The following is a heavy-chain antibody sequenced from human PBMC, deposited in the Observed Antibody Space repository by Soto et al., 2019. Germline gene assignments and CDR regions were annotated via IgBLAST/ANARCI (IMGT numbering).Heavy chain of an antibody. J-gene: IGHJ2*01. CDR1: GGSISSYY. CDR3: ARGSGWLNWYFDL. CDR2: IYYSGST. D-gene: IGHD6-19*01. Sequence: QVQLQESGPGLVKPSETLSLTCTVSGGSISSYYWSWIRQPPGKGLEWIGYIYYSGSTNYNPSLKRRVPTSLDTSKNQFSRKRSSVTVADTAVYYCARGSGWLNWYFDLWGRGTLVTVSS. V-gene: IGHV4-59*08.